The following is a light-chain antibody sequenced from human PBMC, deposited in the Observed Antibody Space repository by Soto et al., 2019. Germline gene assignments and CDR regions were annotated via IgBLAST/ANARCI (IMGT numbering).Light chain of an antibody. CDR2: EGS. Sequence: QSVLNQPASVSGSPGQSITISCTGTSSDVGSYKFVSWYQQHPGKAPKLMIDEGSKRPSGVSNRFSGAKSGNTASLTISGLQAEDEADYYCCSYAGSSTWVFGTGTKLTVL. CDR3: CSYAGSSTWV. J-gene: IGLJ1*01. V-gene: IGLV2-23*01. CDR1: SSDVGSYKF.